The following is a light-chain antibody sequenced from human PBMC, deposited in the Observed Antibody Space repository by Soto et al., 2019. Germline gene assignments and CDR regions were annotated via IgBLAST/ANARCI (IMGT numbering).Light chain of an antibody. CDR1: SSDVGTYNY. V-gene: IGLV2-14*01. CDR2: EVS. J-gene: IGLJ1*01. Sequence: QSALTQPASVSGSPGQSITISCTGTSSDVGTYNYVSWYQHHPGKAPKLIIYEVSNRPSGVSNRFSGSKSGSTASLTISGLQAEDEADYHCTSYTRATALVFGTGTKATVL. CDR3: TSYTRATALV.